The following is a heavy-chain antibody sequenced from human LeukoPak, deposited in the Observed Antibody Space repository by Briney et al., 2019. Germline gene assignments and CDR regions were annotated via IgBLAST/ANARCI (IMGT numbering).Heavy chain of an antibody. V-gene: IGHV4-59*01. J-gene: IGHJ4*02. Sequence: SETLSLTCTVSGDSLSGYYWSWLRQPPGKGLEWIAYRQSNGYTEYYPSLMSRVTISLDTSKRQLSLKLTSVTAADTAVYYCARGVYGAYFDFWGQGTLVTVSS. CDR3: ARGVYGAYFDF. D-gene: IGHD4-17*01. CDR1: GDSLSGYY. CDR2: RQSNGYT.